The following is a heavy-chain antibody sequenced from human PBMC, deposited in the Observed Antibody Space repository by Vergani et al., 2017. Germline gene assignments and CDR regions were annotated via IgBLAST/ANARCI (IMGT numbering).Heavy chain of an antibody. CDR1: GFTFSDYY. CDR2: ISSSGSTI. CDR3: AKVYYYDSSGYFERRYYFDY. V-gene: IGHV3-11*01. J-gene: IGHJ4*02. D-gene: IGHD3-22*01. Sequence: QVQLVESGGGLVKPGGSLRLSCAASGFTFSDYYMSWIRQAPGKGLEWVSYISSSGSTIYYADSVKGRFTISRDNAKNSLYLQMNSLRAEDTAVYYCAKVYYYDSSGYFERRYYFDYWGQGTLVTVSS.